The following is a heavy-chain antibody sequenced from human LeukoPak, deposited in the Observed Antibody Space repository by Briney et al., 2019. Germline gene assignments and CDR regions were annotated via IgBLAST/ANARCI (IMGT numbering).Heavy chain of an antibody. CDR1: GGTFSSYA. Sequence: GASVKVSCKASGGTFSSYAISWVRQAPGQGLEWMGGIIPIFGTANYAQKFQGRVTITADESTSTAYMELSSLRSEDTAVYYCARSLWFGEGVFDYWGQGTLVTVSS. CDR2: IIPIFGTA. J-gene: IGHJ4*02. D-gene: IGHD3-10*01. V-gene: IGHV1-69*13. CDR3: ARSLWFGEGVFDY.